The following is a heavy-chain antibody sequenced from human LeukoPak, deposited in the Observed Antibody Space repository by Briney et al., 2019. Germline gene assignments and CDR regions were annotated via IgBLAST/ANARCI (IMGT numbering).Heavy chain of an antibody. CDR3: AKDFVDASFDV. CDR2: MSVRDDTT. Sequence: PGGSLRLSCAASGFTFSSYAMSWVRQAPGKGLEWVSTMSVRDDTTYYADSVKGRFTISRDNSKNTLYLQLNSLRVEDTAVYYCAKDFVDASFDVWGRGTLVTVFS. J-gene: IGHJ2*01. D-gene: IGHD5-12*01. CDR1: GFTFSSYA. V-gene: IGHV3-23*01.